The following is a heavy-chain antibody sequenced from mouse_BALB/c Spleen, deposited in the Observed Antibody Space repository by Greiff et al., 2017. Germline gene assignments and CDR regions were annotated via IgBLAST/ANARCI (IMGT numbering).Heavy chain of an antibody. D-gene: IGHD2-2*01. CDR2: IWRGGST. CDR1: GFSLTSYG. CDR3: AKPYGYAYWYFDV. Sequence: QVQLKESGPSLVQPSQSLSITCTVSGFSLTSYGVHWVRQSPGKGLEWLGVIWRGGSTDYNAAFMSRLSITKDNSKSQVFFKMNSLQADDTAIYYCAKPYGYAYWYFDVWGAGTTVTVSS. J-gene: IGHJ1*01. V-gene: IGHV2-5-1*01.